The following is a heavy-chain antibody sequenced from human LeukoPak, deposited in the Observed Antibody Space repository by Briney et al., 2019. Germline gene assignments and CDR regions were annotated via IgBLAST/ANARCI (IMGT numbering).Heavy chain of an antibody. V-gene: IGHV1-2*02. D-gene: IGHD3-10*01. J-gene: IGHJ4*02. Sequence: ASVKVSCKASGYSFTGYYLDWVRQAPGQGLEWMGWINPKSGGTNYAQKFQGRVTMTRDTSISTVYMELSSLRSEDTAVYYCARFYGSGDHFDYWGQGTLVTVSS. CDR1: GYSFTGYY. CDR3: ARFYGSGDHFDY. CDR2: INPKSGGT.